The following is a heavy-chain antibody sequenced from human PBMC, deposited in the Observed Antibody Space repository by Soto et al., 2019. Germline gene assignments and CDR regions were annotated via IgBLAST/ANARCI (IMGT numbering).Heavy chain of an antibody. Sequence: GAEVKKPGASVKGSCKASGYTFTSNSIGWVRQAPGQGLEWMGWINVYNGNTKYAQQLQGRVTLTTDTSTSTAYLDLRSLRSDDTAVYYFARSSSASSGLLPDYWGQGTLVTVSS. V-gene: IGHV1-18*04. J-gene: IGHJ4*02. CDR2: INVYNGNT. CDR1: GYTFTSNS. D-gene: IGHD2-2*01. CDR3: ARSSSASSGLLPDY.